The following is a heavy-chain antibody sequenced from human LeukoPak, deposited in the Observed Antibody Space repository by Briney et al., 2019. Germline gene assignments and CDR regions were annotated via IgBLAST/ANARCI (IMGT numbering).Heavy chain of an antibody. CDR2: IIPIFGTA. CDR1: GATFSSYT. J-gene: IGHJ4*02. D-gene: IGHD4-17*01. Sequence: ASVKVSCKASGATFSSYTISWVRQAPGQGLEWMGRIIPIFGTANYAQKFQGRVTITADESTSTAYMELSSLRSEDTAVYYCARAPTTVTTLFYYWGQGTLVTVSS. V-gene: IGHV1-69*13. CDR3: ARAPTTVTTLFYY.